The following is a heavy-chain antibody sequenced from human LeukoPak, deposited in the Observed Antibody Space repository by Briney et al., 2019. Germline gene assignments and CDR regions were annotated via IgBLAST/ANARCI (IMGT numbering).Heavy chain of an antibody. CDR2: INPNSGGT. D-gene: IGHD3-22*01. Sequence: ASVKVSCKASGYTFTGYYMHWVRQAPGQGLEWMGWINPNSGGTNYAQKLQGRVTMTTDTSTSTAYMELRSLRSDDTAVYYCARDQVPGYYDSSGYYVDAFDIWGQGTMVTVSS. CDR1: GYTFTGYY. CDR3: ARDQVPGYYDSSGYYVDAFDI. J-gene: IGHJ3*02. V-gene: IGHV1-2*02.